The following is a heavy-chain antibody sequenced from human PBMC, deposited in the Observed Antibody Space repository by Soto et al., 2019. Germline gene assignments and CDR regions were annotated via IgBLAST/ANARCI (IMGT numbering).Heavy chain of an antibody. CDR2: ISSNGGST. Sequence: GGSLRLSCSASGFTFSSYAMHWVRQAPGKGLEYVSAISSNGGSTYYADSVKGRFTISRDNSKNTLYLQMSSLRAEDTAVYYCVKAGIVPAAMGGEYYYYYYGMDVWGQGTTVTVSS. CDR1: GFTFSSYA. J-gene: IGHJ6*02. V-gene: IGHV3-64D*08. CDR3: VKAGIVPAAMGGEYYYYYYGMDV. D-gene: IGHD2-2*01.